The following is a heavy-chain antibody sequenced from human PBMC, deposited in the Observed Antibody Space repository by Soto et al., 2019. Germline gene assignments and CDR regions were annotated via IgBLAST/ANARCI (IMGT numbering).Heavy chain of an antibody. J-gene: IGHJ4*02. D-gene: IGHD6-19*01. CDR2: ISAYNGNT. CDR3: ARDRYNQWLVPTSLGY. Sequence: ASVKVSCKASGYTFTSYGISWVRQAPGQGLEWMGWISAYNGNTNYAQKLQGRVTMTTDTSTSTAYMELRSLRSDDTAVYYCARDRYNQWLVPTSLGYWGQGTLVTVSS. V-gene: IGHV1-18*04. CDR1: GYTFTSYG.